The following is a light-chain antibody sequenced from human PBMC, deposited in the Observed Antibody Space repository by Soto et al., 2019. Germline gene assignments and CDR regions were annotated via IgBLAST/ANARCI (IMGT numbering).Light chain of an antibody. CDR3: LKDYNYPGT. J-gene: IGKJ1*01. V-gene: IGKV1-6*02. Sequence: AIRMAQSPSSLSASLGDRVTFTCRASQGIRNDLGWYHQKPGQAPKLLIYAASSLHSGVPSRFSGSGSGTDFTLPISSVQPEDFATYYCLKDYNYPGTFGQGTKAELK. CDR2: AAS. CDR1: QGIRND.